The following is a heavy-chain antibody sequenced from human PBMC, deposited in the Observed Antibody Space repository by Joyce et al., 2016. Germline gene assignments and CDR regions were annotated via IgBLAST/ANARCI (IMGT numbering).Heavy chain of an antibody. J-gene: IGHJ4*02. CDR3: TRSLPHGDGDKRATDI. CDR1: GYSFTNYA. Sequence: QVLLVQSGPAQKEPGASMTLSCKTSGYSFTNYALNWVRQAPGQGLDWMGRIHAGSGVTMFSQKFYDRVSITTDTSASTVYMEMRGLTSADTATYYCTRSLPHGDGDKRATDIWGQGTLVTVSS. CDR2: IHAGSGVT. V-gene: IGHV1-3*05. D-gene: IGHD7-27*01.